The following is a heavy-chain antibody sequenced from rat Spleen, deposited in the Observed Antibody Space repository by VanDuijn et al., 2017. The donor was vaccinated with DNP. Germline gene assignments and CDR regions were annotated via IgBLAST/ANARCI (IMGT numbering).Heavy chain of an antibody. CDR2: ISYSGST. Sequence: EVQLQESGPGLVKPSQSLSLTCSVTGYSITSNYWAWIRKFPGNKMEWMGYISYSGSTGYNPSLKSRISITRNTSKNQFFLQLNSVTTEDTATYYCARWVRYFDNWGQGVMVTVSS. D-gene: IGHD1-1*01. CDR3: ARWVRYFDN. V-gene: IGHV3-1*01. CDR1: GYSITSNY. J-gene: IGHJ2*01.